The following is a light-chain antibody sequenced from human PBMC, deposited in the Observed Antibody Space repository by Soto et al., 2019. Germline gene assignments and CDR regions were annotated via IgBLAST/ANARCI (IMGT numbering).Light chain of an antibody. CDR3: LQHNSYPLT. CDR2: DSS. J-gene: IGKJ4*01. Sequence: EIVLTQSPATLSSSPGERATLSCRASQTVGSRLAWYQHKPGQAPRLLIYDSSNRATGIPARFSGSGSGTDFTLTISSLEPEDFATYYCLQHNSYPLTFGGGTKVEIK. V-gene: IGKV3-11*01. CDR1: QTVGSR.